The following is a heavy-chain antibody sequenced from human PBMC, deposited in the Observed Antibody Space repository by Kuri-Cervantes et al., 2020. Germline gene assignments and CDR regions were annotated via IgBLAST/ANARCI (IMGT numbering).Heavy chain of an antibody. Sequence: ETMSLTSAVSGGSISSGNWWCWVRQAPGKGLEWVSGIGVSGGTTNYADSVKGRFTISRANSKNTLYLQMNSLRAEDTAVYYCAKGGGGPQQFNYWGQGTRVTVSS. D-gene: IGHD2-15*01. CDR1: GGSISSGN. J-gene: IGHJ4*02. CDR3: AKGGGGPQQFNY. V-gene: IGHV3-23*01. CDR2: IGVSGGTT.